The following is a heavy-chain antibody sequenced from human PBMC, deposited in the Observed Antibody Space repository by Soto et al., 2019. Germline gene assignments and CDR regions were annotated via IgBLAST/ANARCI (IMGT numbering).Heavy chain of an antibody. CDR2: ISYDGSNK. J-gene: IGHJ4*02. D-gene: IGHD6-13*01. Sequence: SLRLSRGASGSPFNRYCKHWVRPAPGKGLEWVAVISYDGSNKYYADSVKGRFTISRDNSKNTLYLQMNSLRAEDTAVYYCAKGVHRQQLVRPAEYWGQGTLVTVSS. CDR1: GSPFNRYC. CDR3: AKGVHRQQLVRPAEY. V-gene: IGHV3-30*18.